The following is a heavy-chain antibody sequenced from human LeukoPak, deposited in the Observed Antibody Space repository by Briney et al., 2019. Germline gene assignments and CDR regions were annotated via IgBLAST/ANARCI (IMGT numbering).Heavy chain of an antibody. CDR1: GLIFSRYT. D-gene: IGHD3-9*01. CDR2: ISYSGGST. V-gene: IGHV3-64*01. Sequence: PGGSLRLSCAASGLIFSRYTTHWVRQAPGKGLEYVSAISYSGGSTYYGNFVKGRFTISRDNSKNTLYLQMGSLRVEDMAVYYCARGDDLLLFDYWGQGTLVTVSS. J-gene: IGHJ4*02. CDR3: ARGDDLLLFDY.